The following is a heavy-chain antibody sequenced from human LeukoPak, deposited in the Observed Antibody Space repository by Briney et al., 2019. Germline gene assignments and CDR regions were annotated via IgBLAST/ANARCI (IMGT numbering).Heavy chain of an antibody. CDR1: GFTFSSYG. Sequence: GSLRLSLAAAGFTFSSYGIQWVRQAPGKGLGGGAFIRYDGTNKWYADSVKGRFTISRDNSKNTLYLQMNSLRVEDTAVYHCAKDRDYGDYPSAYYYYMDVWGKGTTVTVSS. D-gene: IGHD4-17*01. J-gene: IGHJ6*03. V-gene: IGHV3-30*02. CDR2: IRYDGTNK. CDR3: AKDRDYGDYPSAYYYYMDV.